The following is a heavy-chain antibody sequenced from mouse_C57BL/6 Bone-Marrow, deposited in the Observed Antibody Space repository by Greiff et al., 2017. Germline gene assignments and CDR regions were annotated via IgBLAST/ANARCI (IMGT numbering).Heavy chain of an antibody. J-gene: IGHJ2*01. CDR3: ATKLGREGGVDY. CDR2: IYPGGGYT. CDR1: GYTFTNYW. D-gene: IGHD4-1*01. Sequence: QVQLQQSGAELVRPGTSVKMSCKASGYTFTNYWIGWAKQRPGHGLEWIGDIYPGGGYTNYNEKFKGKATLTADKSSSTAYIQFSSLTSEDSAIYYCATKLGREGGVDYGGQGTTLTVSS. V-gene: IGHV1-63*01.